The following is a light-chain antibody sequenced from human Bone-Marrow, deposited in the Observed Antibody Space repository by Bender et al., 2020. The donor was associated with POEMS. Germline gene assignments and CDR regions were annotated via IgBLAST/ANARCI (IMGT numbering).Light chain of an antibody. J-gene: IGLJ2*01. CDR2: DVS. Sequence: QSALTQPASVSGSLGQSITISCTGTSSDVGTYDYVAWYQQSPGKAPKLLIYDVSNRPSGISNRFSGSKSGITGYLTISGLQAEDEADYYCSSYTGTGSTPVIFGGGTKVTVL. CDR3: SSYTGTGSTPVI. V-gene: IGLV2-14*01. CDR1: SSDVGTYDY.